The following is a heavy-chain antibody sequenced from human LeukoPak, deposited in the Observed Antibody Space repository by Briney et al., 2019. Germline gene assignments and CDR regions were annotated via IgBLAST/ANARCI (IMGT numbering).Heavy chain of an antibody. V-gene: IGHV3-48*01. J-gene: IGHJ3*02. CDR3: ARDSETLYYYDSTGAFDI. CDR1: GFTFSSYS. Sequence: GGSLRLSCAASGFTFSSYSMNWVRQAPGKGLEWVSYIISSSSKIYYADSVKGRFTISRGSSRNTVHLQMNSLRPEDSAVYYCARDSETLYYYDSTGAFDIWGQGTMVTVSS. D-gene: IGHD3-22*01. CDR2: IISSSSKI.